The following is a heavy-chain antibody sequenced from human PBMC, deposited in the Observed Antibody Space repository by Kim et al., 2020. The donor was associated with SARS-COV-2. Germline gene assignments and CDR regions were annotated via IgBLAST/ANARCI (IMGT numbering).Heavy chain of an antibody. J-gene: IGHJ6*02. CDR2: IDPSDSET. D-gene: IGHD1-26*01. Sequence: GESLKISCKGSGYSFTSQWIAWVRQMPGKGLEWMGRIDPSDSETNYSPAFQGHVTISADKSIKTAYLQWSSLEASDTAVCYCATNSGVYYFAMDVWGQ. CDR3: ATNSGVYYFAMDV. V-gene: IGHV5-10-1*01. CDR1: GYSFTSQW.